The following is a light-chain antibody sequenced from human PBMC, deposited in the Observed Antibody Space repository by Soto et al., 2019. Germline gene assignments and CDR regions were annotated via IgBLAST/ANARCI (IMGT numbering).Light chain of an antibody. CDR2: AAS. CDR1: QSISSY. V-gene: IGKV1-16*02. CDR3: QHYNSYGT. J-gene: IGKJ1*01. Sequence: DIQMTQSPSSLAASLGDRFTITCRASQSISSYLNWYQQKPGKAPKSLIYAASSLQSGVPSKFSGSGSGTEFTLTISSLQPDDFAIYYCQHYNSYGTFGQGTRWIS.